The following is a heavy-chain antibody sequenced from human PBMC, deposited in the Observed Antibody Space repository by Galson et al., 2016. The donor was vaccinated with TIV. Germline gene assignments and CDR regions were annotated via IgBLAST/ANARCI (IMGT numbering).Heavy chain of an antibody. D-gene: IGHD1-26*01. CDR3: TRDLGRRREY. CDR2: IDPSGGGT. Sequence: PVKVSCKASGGTFSSYVIKWVRQAPGQGLEWMGVIDPSGGGTTYAQKFQARVTMTRDTSTSTVYMGLSSLKSEDTAVYYCTRDLGRRREYWGQGTLVTVS. CDR1: GGTFSSYV. V-gene: IGHV1-46*01. J-gene: IGHJ4*02.